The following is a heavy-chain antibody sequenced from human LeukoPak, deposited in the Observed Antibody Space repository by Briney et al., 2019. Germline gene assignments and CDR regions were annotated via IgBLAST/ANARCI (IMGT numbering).Heavy chain of an antibody. V-gene: IGHV4-30-4*01. CDR2: MYYSGST. Sequence: SETLSLTCTVSGGSISIGDYYWSWIRQPPGKGLEWIAYMYYSGSTYYNPSLQSRLTMSADTSKNQLSLKLSSVTAADTAVYYCARPYYYDSRIDPWGQGILVTVSS. J-gene: IGHJ5*02. D-gene: IGHD3-22*01. CDR1: GGSISIGDYY. CDR3: ARPYYYDSRIDP.